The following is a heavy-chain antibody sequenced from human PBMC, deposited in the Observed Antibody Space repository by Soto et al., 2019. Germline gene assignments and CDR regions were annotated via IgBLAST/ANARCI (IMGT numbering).Heavy chain of an antibody. J-gene: IGHJ4*02. CDR1: GGSISSSSYY. V-gene: IGHV4-39*01. CDR3: ARAFGDTAMDPMNFFDY. D-gene: IGHD5-18*01. Sequence: SETLSLTCTVSGGSISSSSYYWGWIRQPPGKGLEWIGSIYYSGSTYYNPSLKSRVTISVDTSKNQFSLKLSSVTAADTAVYYCARAFGDTAMDPMNFFDYWGQGTLVTVSS. CDR2: IYYSGST.